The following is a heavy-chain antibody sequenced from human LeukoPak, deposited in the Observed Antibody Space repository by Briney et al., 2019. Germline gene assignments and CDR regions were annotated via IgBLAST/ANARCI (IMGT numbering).Heavy chain of an antibody. D-gene: IGHD1-26*01. CDR2: IYYSGST. CDR1: GGSFSGYY. Sequence: SETLSLTCAVYGGSFSGYYWSWIRQPPGKGLEWIGYIYYSGSTNYNPSLKSRVTISVDTSKNQFSLKLSSVTAADTAVYYCARAWGDYDYYMDVWGKGTTVTISS. CDR3: ARAWGDYDYYMDV. V-gene: IGHV4-59*01. J-gene: IGHJ6*03.